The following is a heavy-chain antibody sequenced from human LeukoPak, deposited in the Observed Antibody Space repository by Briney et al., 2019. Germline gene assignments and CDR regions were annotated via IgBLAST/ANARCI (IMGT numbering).Heavy chain of an antibody. J-gene: IGHJ4*02. V-gene: IGHV3-23*01. D-gene: IGHD5-12*01. CDR3: ARDQLAYSGYDTLFDY. CDR2: ISGSGGST. Sequence: GGSLRLSCAASGFTFSSYAMSWVRQAPGKGLEWVSAISGSGGSTYYADSVKGRFTISRDNSKNTLYLQMNSLRPEDTAVYYCARDQLAYSGYDTLFDYWGQGTLVTVSS. CDR1: GFTFSSYA.